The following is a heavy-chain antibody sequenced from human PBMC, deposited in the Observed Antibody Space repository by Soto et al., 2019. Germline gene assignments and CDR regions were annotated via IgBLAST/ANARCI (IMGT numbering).Heavy chain of an antibody. J-gene: IGHJ5*02. V-gene: IGHV1-69*13. CDR2: IIPIFGTA. Sequence: SVKVSCKASGGTFSSYAISWVRQAPGQGLEWMGGIIPIFGTANYAQKFQGRVTITADESTSTAYMELSSLRSEDTAVYYCARGSNYYGSGSSFNWFDPWGQGTLVTVSS. D-gene: IGHD3-10*01. CDR3: ARGSNYYGSGSSFNWFDP. CDR1: GGTFSSYA.